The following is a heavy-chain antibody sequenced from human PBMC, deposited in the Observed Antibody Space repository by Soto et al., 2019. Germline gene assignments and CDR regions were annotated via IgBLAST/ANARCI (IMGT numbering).Heavy chain of an antibody. Sequence: GGSLRLSCAASGFTFSSYSMNWVRQAPGKGLEWVSYISSSSSSTIYYAESVKGRFTISRDNAKNSLYLQMNSLRSEDTAIYYCARWAAGFDYWGQGTLVTVSS. V-gene: IGHV3-48*01. CDR2: ISSSSSSTI. J-gene: IGHJ4*02. CDR3: ARWAAGFDY. CDR1: GFTFSSYS. D-gene: IGHD6-13*01.